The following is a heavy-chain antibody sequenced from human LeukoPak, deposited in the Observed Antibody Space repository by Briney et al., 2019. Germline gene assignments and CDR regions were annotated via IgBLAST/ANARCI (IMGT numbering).Heavy chain of an antibody. D-gene: IGHD2-15*01. CDR1: GGSFSGYY. V-gene: IGHV4-34*01. CDR3: ARYSVVVAASADY. CDR2: INHSGST. Sequence: SETLSLTCAVYGGSFSGYYWSWIRQPPGEGLEWIGEINHSGSTNYNPSLKSRVTISVDTSKNQFSLKLSSVTAADTAVYYCARYSVVVAASADYWGQGTLVTVSS. J-gene: IGHJ4*02.